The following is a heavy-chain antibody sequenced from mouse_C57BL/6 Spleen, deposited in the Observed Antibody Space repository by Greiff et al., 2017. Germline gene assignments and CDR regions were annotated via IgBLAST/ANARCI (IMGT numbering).Heavy chain of an antibody. D-gene: IGHD3-2*02. J-gene: IGHJ3*01. CDR3: ARDDSGYGFAY. CDR2: ISYDGSN. Sequence: VQLKESGPGLVKPSQSLSLTCSVTGYSITSGYYWNWIRQFPGNKLEWMGYISYDGSNNYNPSLKNRISITRDTSKNQFFLKLNSVTTEDTATYYCARDDSGYGFAYWGQGTLVTVSA. CDR1: GYSITSGYY. V-gene: IGHV3-6*01.